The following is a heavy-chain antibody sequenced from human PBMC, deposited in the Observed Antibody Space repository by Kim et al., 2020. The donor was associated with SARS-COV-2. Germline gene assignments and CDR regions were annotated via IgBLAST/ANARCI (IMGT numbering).Heavy chain of an antibody. Sequence: LSLTCAASGFTFSSYGMHWVRQAPGKGLEWVAVIWYDGSNKYYADSVKGRFTISRDNSKNTLYLQMNSLRAEDTAVYYCAREDIVVVPAATTTNYYY. J-gene: IGHJ6*01. V-gene: IGHV3-33*01. CDR2: IWYDGSNK. CDR3: AREDIVVVPAATTTNYYY. D-gene: IGHD2-2*01. CDR1: GFTFSSYG.